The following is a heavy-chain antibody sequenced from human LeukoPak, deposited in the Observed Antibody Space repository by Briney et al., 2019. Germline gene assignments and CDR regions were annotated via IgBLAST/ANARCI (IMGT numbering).Heavy chain of an antibody. J-gene: IGHJ4*02. V-gene: IGHV3-66*01. Sequence: GGSLRLSCAASGFTVSSNYMSWVRQAPGKGLEWVSVIYSGGSTYYADSVKGRFTISRDNSKNTLYLQMNSLRAEDTAVYYCAKDFPIAARGYFDYWGQGTLVTVSS. CDR1: GFTVSSNY. CDR3: AKDFPIAARGYFDY. D-gene: IGHD6-6*01. CDR2: IYSGGST.